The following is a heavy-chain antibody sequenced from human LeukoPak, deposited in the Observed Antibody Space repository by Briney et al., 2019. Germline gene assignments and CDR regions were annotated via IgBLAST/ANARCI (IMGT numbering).Heavy chain of an antibody. CDR1: GFTFSNYA. D-gene: IGHD3-22*01. CDR3: AKDIHYYDSSGPFDY. V-gene: IGHV3-23*01. J-gene: IGHJ4*02. Sequence: GGSLRLSCAASGFTFSNYAMSWVRQAPGKGLEWVSAISGSGGSTYYADSVKGRFTISRDNSKNTLYLQMNSLRAEDTAVYYCAKDIHYYDSSGPFDYWGQGTLVTVSS. CDR2: ISGSGGST.